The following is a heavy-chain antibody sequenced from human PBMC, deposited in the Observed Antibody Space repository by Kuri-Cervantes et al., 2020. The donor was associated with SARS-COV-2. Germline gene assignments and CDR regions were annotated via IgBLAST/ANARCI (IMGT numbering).Heavy chain of an antibody. CDR2: INHSGST. J-gene: IGHJ6*02. CDR1: GGSFSGYY. D-gene: IGHD2-2*01. Sequence: SQTLSLTCAVYGGSFSGYYWSWIRQPPGKGLGWIGEINHSGSTNYNPSLKSRVTVSVDMSKNQFSLKVTSVTAADTAMYYCASKPAAHYYGMDVWGQGTTVTVSS. CDR3: ASKPAAHYYGMDV. V-gene: IGHV4-34*01.